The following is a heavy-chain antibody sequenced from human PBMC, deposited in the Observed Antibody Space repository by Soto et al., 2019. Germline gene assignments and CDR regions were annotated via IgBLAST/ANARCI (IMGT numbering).Heavy chain of an antibody. CDR3: TILNRDSITGTTLVLRDY. Sequence: ASVKVSCKASGYTFITYDINWVRQATGQGLEWMGWMNPSNGNAGYAQNFQGRVTMTRNTSISTAYMELSSLKTEDTAVYYCTILNRDSITGTTLVLRDYWGQGTLVTVSS. V-gene: IGHV1-8*01. J-gene: IGHJ4*02. CDR2: MNPSNGNA. CDR1: GYTFITYD. D-gene: IGHD1-7*01.